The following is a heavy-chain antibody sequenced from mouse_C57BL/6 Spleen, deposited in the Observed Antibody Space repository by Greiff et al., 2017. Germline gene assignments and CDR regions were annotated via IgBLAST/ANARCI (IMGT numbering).Heavy chain of an antibody. Sequence: VQLQQSGPELVKPGASVKMSCKASGYTFTDYNMHWVKQSHGKSLEWIGYINPNNGGTSYNQKFKGKATLTVNKSSSTAYMELRSLTSEDSAVYYCATGYYGSSYGPYFDVWGTGTTVTVSS. J-gene: IGHJ1*03. D-gene: IGHD1-1*01. CDR3: ATGYYGSSYGPYFDV. CDR2: INPNNGGT. V-gene: IGHV1-22*01. CDR1: GYTFTDYN.